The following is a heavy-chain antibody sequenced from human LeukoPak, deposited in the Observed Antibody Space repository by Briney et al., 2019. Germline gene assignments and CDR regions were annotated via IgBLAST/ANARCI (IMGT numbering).Heavy chain of an antibody. CDR3: ARHVAASVWFDP. J-gene: IGHJ5*02. V-gene: IGHV1-2*02. CDR1: GYTFTGYH. CDR2: INPNNGGT. D-gene: IGHD2-21*01. Sequence: ASVKVSCKASGYTFTGYHLHWVRQAPGQGLEWMGWINPNNGGTYYAQTFQGRVTMTRDTSISTAHMEVSRLRSDDTAIYYCARHVAASVWFDPWGQGTLVTVSS.